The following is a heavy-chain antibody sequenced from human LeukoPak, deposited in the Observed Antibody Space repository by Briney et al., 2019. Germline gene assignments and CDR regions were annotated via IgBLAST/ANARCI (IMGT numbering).Heavy chain of an antibody. Sequence: PSETLSLTCTVSGGSISSRSYYWGWIRQPPGKGLEWIGSIYYRGSTYYNPSLKGRVTISVDTSKNQFSLKLSSVTAADTAVYYCARIWSSYYGSGSYYAFTMYYFDYWGQGTLVTVSS. CDR3: ARIWSSYYGSGSYYAFTMYYFDY. CDR1: GGSISSRSYY. J-gene: IGHJ4*02. CDR2: IYYRGST. D-gene: IGHD3-10*01. V-gene: IGHV4-39*01.